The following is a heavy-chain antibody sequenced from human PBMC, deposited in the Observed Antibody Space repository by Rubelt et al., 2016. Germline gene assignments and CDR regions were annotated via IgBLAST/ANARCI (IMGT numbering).Heavy chain of an antibody. CDR1: GGSFSGYY. CDR3: VKCRTTLFGVVIFDY. Sequence: VRLQQWGAGLLKSSETLSLTCAVYGGSFSGYYWSWVRQAPGKGLEWVSGVSGSGGSTYSADSVTGRFTISRDNSRKQMYLQRSSLRAGDTAVYYCVKCRTTLFGVVIFDYWGQGALVTVSS. V-gene: IGHV3-23*01. J-gene: IGHJ4*02. D-gene: IGHD3-3*01. CDR2: VSGSGGST.